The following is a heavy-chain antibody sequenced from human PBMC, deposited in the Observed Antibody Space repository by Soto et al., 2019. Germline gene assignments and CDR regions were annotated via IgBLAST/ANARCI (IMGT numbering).Heavy chain of an antibody. D-gene: IGHD2-15*01. J-gene: IGHJ5*02. CDR1: GYTFTSYA. CDR3: ARGPLVVVVAATPLAYSWFDP. CDR2: INAGNGNT. Sequence: GASVKVSCKASGYTFTSYAMHWVRQAPGQRLEWMGWINAGNGNTKYSQKFQGRVTITRDTSASTAYMELSSLRSEDTAVYYCARGPLVVVVAATPLAYSWFDPWGQGTLVTVSS. V-gene: IGHV1-3*01.